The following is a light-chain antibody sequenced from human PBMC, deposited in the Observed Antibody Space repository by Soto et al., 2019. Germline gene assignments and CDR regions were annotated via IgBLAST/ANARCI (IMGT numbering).Light chain of an antibody. J-gene: IGLJ1*01. Sequence: QSVLTQPPSVSGAPGQRVTISCTGSSSNIGADFDVHWYQQVPGKAPRLLIFDSTNRPSGVPDRFSGSKSGTSASLGITGLQAEDEADYYCQSYDTSLSGFVVFGTGTKLTVL. CDR1: SSNIGADFD. CDR3: QSYDTSLSGFVV. CDR2: DST. V-gene: IGLV1-40*01.